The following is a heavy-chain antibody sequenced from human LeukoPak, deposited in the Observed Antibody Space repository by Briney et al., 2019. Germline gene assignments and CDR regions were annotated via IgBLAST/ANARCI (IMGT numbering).Heavy chain of an antibody. Sequence: ASVKVSCKASGYTFTSYGISWVRQAPGQGLEWVGWISAYNGNTNYAQKLQGRVTMTTDTSTSTAYMELSSLRSEDTAVYYCATQKVRGVIITTYVFDYWGQGTLVTVSS. CDR2: ISAYNGNT. J-gene: IGHJ4*02. CDR1: GYTFTSYG. D-gene: IGHD3-10*01. V-gene: IGHV1-18*01. CDR3: ATQKVRGVIITTYVFDY.